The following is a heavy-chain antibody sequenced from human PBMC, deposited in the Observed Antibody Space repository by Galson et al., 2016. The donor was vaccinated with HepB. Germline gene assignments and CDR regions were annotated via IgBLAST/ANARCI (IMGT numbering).Heavy chain of an antibody. J-gene: IGHJ6*02. CDR2: INAGNGHT. CDR1: GYTFTSYA. CDR3: GRDRKIYQELYPGYYYGMDV. D-gene: IGHD6-13*01. Sequence: SVKVSCKASGYTFTSYAMHWVRQAPGQRLEWLAWINAGNGHTKYSQRFQGRVTMTMDTSARTVSMELSSLTSEDKAVYYCGRDRKIYQELYPGYYYGMDVWGQGTTVTVSS. V-gene: IGHV1-3*01.